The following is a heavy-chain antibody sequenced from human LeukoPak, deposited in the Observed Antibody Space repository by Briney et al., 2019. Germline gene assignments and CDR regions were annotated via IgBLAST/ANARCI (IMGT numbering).Heavy chain of an antibody. CDR2: ISSSGSTI. J-gene: IGHJ6*04. Sequence: GGCLRLSWAAAAFTVSSYEMSWVRQAPGKGLEWVSYISSSGSTIYYADSVKGRFTISRDNAKNSLYLQMNSLRAEDTAVYYCASFSNYYGMDVWGKGTTVTVSS. CDR1: AFTVSSYE. V-gene: IGHV3-48*03. CDR3: ASFSNYYGMDV.